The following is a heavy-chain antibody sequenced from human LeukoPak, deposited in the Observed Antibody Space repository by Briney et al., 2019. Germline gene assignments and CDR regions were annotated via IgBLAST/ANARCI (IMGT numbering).Heavy chain of an antibody. CDR2: IRSRAYGGTT. Sequence: PGGSLRLSCSSYGFTFGDHAMSRVRQAPGKGLEWVGFIRSRAYGGTTEYAASVKSRFSISRDDSKGIAYLQMNSLKIEDTAVYYCMDVWGQGTTVIVSS. CDR3: MDV. V-gene: IGHV3-49*04. CDR1: GFTFGDHA. J-gene: IGHJ6*02.